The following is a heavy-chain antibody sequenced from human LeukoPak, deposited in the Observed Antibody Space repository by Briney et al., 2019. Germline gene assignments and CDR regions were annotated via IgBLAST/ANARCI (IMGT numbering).Heavy chain of an antibody. CDR3: ARQYGGRGRSGYVSP. CDR1: GGSINDSY. Sequence: SETLSLTCSVSGGSINDSYWGWVRQHPGKGLEWLGKFYYSGRTNHNHALNSRLTISIDTSENHFSLKLSSVTAADTAVYYCARQYGGRGRSGYVSPWGHGTLVTGSS. V-gene: IGHV4-59*01. J-gene: IGHJ5*02. CDR2: FYYSGRT. D-gene: IGHD5-12*01.